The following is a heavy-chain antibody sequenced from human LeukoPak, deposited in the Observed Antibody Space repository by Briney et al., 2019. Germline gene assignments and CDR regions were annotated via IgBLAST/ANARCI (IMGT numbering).Heavy chain of an antibody. CDR2: IRQDGSEK. J-gene: IGHJ3*02. CDR3: ARDMRGDGFDI. D-gene: IGHD2-2*01. V-gene: IGHV3-7*04. CDR1: GFTFSSFW. Sequence: LPGGSLRLSCAASGFTFSSFWMTWVRQAPGKGLEWVANIRQDGSEKYYVDSEGGRFTISRDNAKKSLFLQMNSLRAEDTAVYYCARDMRGDGFDIWGQGTMVTVSS.